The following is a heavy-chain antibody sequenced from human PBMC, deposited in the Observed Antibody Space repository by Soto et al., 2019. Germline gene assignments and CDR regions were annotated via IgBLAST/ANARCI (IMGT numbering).Heavy chain of an antibody. CDR3: ARESPLGDSSFFDI. Sequence: ASVKVSCKASRGTLSSYAIRWVRPAPGHGLEWMGGIIPNSSTTNYEQNFQSRVTITAVESTSTDYMELSSLRSEDTAVYYCARESPLGDSSFFDIWGQGTMVTVSS. CDR1: RGTLSSYA. V-gene: IGHV1-69*13. D-gene: IGHD2-21*02. J-gene: IGHJ3*02. CDR2: IIPNSSTT.